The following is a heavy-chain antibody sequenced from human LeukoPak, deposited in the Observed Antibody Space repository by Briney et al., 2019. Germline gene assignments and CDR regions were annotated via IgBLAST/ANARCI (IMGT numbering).Heavy chain of an antibody. D-gene: IGHD5-12*01. CDR1: GLTSSNYW. CDR2: ITSDGSGT. J-gene: IGHJ5*02. CDR3: AKILGQQVVTIDA. V-gene: IGHV3-74*01. Sequence: PGGSLRLSCAASGLTSSNYWMHWVRQAPGQGLVWVSRITSDGSGTNYADSVKGRFTISRDNAKSTLYLQMNSLRADDTGVYYCAKILGQQVVTIDAWGQGTLVTVSS.